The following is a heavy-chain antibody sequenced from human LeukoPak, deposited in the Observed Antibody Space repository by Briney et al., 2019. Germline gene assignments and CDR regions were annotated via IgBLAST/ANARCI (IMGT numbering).Heavy chain of an antibody. CDR3: ASSHQVVPAAMGYYYYYYGMDV. D-gene: IGHD2-2*01. CDR2: SGGGGGRT. J-gene: IGHJ6*02. CDR1: GFIFNNYV. V-gene: IGHV3-23*01. Sequence: GGSLRLSCAASGFIFNNYVMSWVRQGPGKGLEWVSASGGGGGRTYYADSVKGRFTISRDNSKNTLFLQMGSLRAEDTAVYYCASSHQVVPAAMGYYYYYYGMDVWGQGTTVTVSS.